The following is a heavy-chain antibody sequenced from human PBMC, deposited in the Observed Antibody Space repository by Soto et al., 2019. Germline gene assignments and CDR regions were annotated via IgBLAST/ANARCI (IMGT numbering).Heavy chain of an antibody. J-gene: IGHJ5*02. CDR3: ARSSFYYDTSGYAVAWFDP. Sequence: SETLSLTCTVAGDSVSSGTYYWSWIRQPPGKGLEWIGSIHYSGSTNYNPSLKSRVTMSVDTSKNQFSLKLTFVTAADTAMFYCARSSFYYDTSGYAVAWFDPWGQGTPVTVSS. D-gene: IGHD3-22*01. V-gene: IGHV4-61*01. CDR1: GDSVSSGTYY. CDR2: IHYSGST.